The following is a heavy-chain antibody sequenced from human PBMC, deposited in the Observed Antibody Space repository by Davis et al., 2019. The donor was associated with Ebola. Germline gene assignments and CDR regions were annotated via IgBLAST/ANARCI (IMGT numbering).Heavy chain of an antibody. Sequence: SETLSLTCTVSGGSISSSSYYWGWIRQPPGKGLEWIGSIYYSGSTYYNPSLKSRVTISVDTSKNQFSLKLSSVTAADTAVYYCASSGSTGYYFDYWGQGTLVTVSS. CDR3: ASSGSTGYYFDY. D-gene: IGHD1-1*01. V-gene: IGHV4-39*01. J-gene: IGHJ4*02. CDR1: GGSISSSSYY. CDR2: IYYSGST.